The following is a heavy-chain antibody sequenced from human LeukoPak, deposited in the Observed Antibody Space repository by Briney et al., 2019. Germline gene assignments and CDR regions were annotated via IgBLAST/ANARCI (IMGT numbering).Heavy chain of an antibody. J-gene: IGHJ5*02. CDR1: GFTFSSYS. CDR3: VRGASGWSLGH. V-gene: IGHV3-48*04. D-gene: IGHD6-19*01. CDR2: ISSSDTTI. Sequence: GGSLRLSCAASGFTFSSYSMNWVRQAPGKGLEWLSYISSSDTTIYYADSVKGRFTISRDNAKNSLYLQMNSLRAEDTAVYYCVRGASGWSLGHWGQGTLVTVSS.